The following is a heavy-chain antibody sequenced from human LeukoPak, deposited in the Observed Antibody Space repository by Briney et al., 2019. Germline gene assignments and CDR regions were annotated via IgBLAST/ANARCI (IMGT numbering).Heavy chain of an antibody. V-gene: IGHV3-48*03. J-gene: IGHJ4*02. D-gene: IGHD6-13*01. CDR3: ARDHRQLVQFFDY. CDR1: GFTFISYE. CDR2: ISSSGATR. Sequence: SGGSLRLSCAASGFTFISYEMNWVRQAPGKGLEWVSYISSSGATRYYADSVKGRFTISRDNAKNSLYLQMNSLRAEDTAVYYCARDHRQLVQFFDYWGQGALVTVSS.